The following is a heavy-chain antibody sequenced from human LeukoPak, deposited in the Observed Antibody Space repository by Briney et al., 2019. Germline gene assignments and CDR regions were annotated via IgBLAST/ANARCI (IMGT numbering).Heavy chain of an antibody. Sequence: PGGSLRLSCAASGFTFSSYSMNWVRQAPGKGLEWVSSISSSSSYIYYADSVKGRFTISRDNAKNSLYLQMNSLRAEDTAVYYCARDGADILTGYYTPTYYYGMDVWGKGTTVTVSS. D-gene: IGHD3-9*01. CDR1: GFTFSSYS. V-gene: IGHV3-21*01. J-gene: IGHJ6*04. CDR3: ARDGADILTGYYTPTYYYGMDV. CDR2: ISSSSSYI.